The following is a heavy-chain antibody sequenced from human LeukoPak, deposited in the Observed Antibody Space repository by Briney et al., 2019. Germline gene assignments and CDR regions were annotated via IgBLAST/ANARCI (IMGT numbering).Heavy chain of an antibody. CDR2: ISSSSNST. V-gene: IGHV3-21*01. CDR1: GFTFSIYS. J-gene: IGHJ4*02. CDR3: ARGPSCTSTSCYTTGLFDY. D-gene: IGHD2-2*01. Sequence: GGSLRLSXTASGFTFSIYSMSWVRQAPGKGLEWVSSISSSSNSTYYADSVEGQFTISRDNAKNTLYLQMNSLRAGDTAVYYCARGPSCTSTSCYTTGLFDYWGQGTLVTVSS.